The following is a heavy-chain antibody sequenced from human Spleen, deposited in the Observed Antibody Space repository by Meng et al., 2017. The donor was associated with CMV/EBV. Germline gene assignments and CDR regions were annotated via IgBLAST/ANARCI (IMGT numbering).Heavy chain of an antibody. J-gene: IGHJ4*02. CDR1: GGSFSGYY. CDR2: INHSGST. Sequence: SETLSLTCAVYGGSFSGYYWSWIRQPPGKGLEWIGEINHSGSTNYNPSLKSRVTISKDTSKNQFSLKLSSVTAADTAVYYCARGSSTSLLGFDYWGQGTLVTVSS. D-gene: IGHD2-2*01. V-gene: IGHV4-34*01. CDR3: ARGSSTSLLGFDY.